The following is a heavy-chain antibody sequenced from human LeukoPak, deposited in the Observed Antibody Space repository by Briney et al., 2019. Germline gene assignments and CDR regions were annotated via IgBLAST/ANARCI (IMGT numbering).Heavy chain of an antibody. J-gene: IGHJ6*04. D-gene: IGHD3-9*01. CDR3: ASSDMNGYGMDV. V-gene: IGHV5-10-1*01. Sequence: GESLKISCKGSGYSFTSYWISWVRQMPGKGLEWMGRIDPSDSYTNYSPSFQGHVTISADKSISTAYLQWSSLKASDTAMYCCASSDMNGYGMDVWGKGTTVTVSS. CDR2: IDPSDSYT. CDR1: GYSFTSYW.